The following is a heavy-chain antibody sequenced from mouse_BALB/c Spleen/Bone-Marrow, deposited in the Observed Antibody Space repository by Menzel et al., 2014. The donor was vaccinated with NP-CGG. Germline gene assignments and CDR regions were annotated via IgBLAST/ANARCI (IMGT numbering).Heavy chain of an antibody. CDR1: GYTFTSYW. CDR3: TRYPYYYGSRNYYAMDY. V-gene: IGHV1-5*01. D-gene: IGHD1-1*01. Sequence: EVQLQQSGTVLARPGASVKMSCKASGYTFTSYWMHWVKQRPGQGLEWIGAIYPGNSDTSYNQKFKGKAKLTAVTSTSXAYMELSSLTNEDSAVYYCTRYPYYYGSRNYYAMDYWGQGTSVTVSS. CDR2: IYPGNSDT. J-gene: IGHJ4*01.